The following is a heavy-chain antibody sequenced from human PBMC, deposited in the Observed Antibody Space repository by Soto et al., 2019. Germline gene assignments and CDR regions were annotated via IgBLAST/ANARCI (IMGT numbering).Heavy chain of an antibody. CDR2: INPSGGST. J-gene: IGHJ5*02. D-gene: IGHD2-2*01. V-gene: IGHV1-46*01. CDR1: GYTFTSYY. Sequence: GASVKVSCKASGYTFTSYYMHWVRQAPGQGLEWMGIINPSGGSTSYAQKFQGRVTMTRDTSTSTVYMELSSLRSEDTAVYYCARAGVRQLLREAWFDPWGQGTLVTVSS. CDR3: ARAGVRQLLREAWFDP.